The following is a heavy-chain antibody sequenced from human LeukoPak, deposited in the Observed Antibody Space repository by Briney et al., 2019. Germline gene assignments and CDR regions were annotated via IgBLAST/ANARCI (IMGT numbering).Heavy chain of an antibody. Sequence: GGSLRLSCAASGFTFSSYGMHWVRQAPGKGLEWVAVIRYDGSNKYYADSVKGRFTISRDNSKNTLYLQMNSLRAEDTAVYYCAKGHDNYASGNHWVSFDYWGQGTLVTVSS. CDR2: IRYDGSNK. CDR1: GFTFSSYG. D-gene: IGHD3-10*01. V-gene: IGHV3-30*02. J-gene: IGHJ4*02. CDR3: AKGHDNYASGNHWVSFDY.